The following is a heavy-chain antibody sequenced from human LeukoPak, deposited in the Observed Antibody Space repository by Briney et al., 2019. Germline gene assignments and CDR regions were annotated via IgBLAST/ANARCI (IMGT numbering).Heavy chain of an antibody. J-gene: IGHJ4*02. CDR3: ARRLPGDVGLADF. V-gene: IGHV1-8*01. D-gene: IGHD7-27*01. CDR2: MNPNSGNT. Sequence: ASVKVSCKASGYTFTSYDINWVRQATGQGLEWMGWMNPNSGNTGYAQKFQGRITMTRNTSISTAYMELSSLKPEDTALYYCARRLPGDVGLADFWGQGTLVTVSS. CDR1: GYTFTSYD.